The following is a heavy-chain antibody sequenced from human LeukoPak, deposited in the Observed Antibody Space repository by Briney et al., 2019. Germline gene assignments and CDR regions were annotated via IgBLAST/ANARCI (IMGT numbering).Heavy chain of an antibody. D-gene: IGHD4-23*01. V-gene: IGHV3-21*01. CDR3: ARGNNYGGNSYYFDY. J-gene: IGHJ4*02. CDR1: GFTISSYS. Sequence: GGSLRLSCAASGFTISSYSVNWVRQAPGKGLEWVSSISSSSSHIYYADSVKGRFTISRDNVKNSLYLQMNSLRAEDTAVYYCARGNNYGGNSYYFDYWGQGTLVPVSS. CDR2: ISSSSSHI.